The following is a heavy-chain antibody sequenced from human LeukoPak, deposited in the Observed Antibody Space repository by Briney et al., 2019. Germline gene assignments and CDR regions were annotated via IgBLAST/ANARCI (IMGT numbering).Heavy chain of an antibody. CDR1: GYTFTSYG. CDR3: ARDYGYSYAYYFDY. CDR2: ISAYNGNT. D-gene: IGHD5-18*01. J-gene: IGHJ4*02. Sequence: ASVKVSCKASGYTFTSYGISWVRQAPGQGLEWMGWISAYNGNTNYAQKLQGRVTMTTDTSTSTAYMELRGLRSDDTAVYYCARDYGYSYAYYFDYWGQGTLVTVSS. V-gene: IGHV1-18*01.